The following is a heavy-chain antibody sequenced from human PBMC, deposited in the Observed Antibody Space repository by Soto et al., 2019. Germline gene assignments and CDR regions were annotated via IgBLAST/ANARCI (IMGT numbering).Heavy chain of an antibody. CDR1: GFTVSSNY. V-gene: IGHV3-53*01. Sequence: EVQLVESGGGLIQPGGSLRLSCAASGFTVSSNYMSWVRQAPGKGLEWVSVIYSGGSTYYADSVKGRFTISRDNSKNTLYLQMNSLRAEDTAVYYCARDRSAPGPSGYYYYGMDVWGQGTTVTVSS. CDR2: IYSGGST. CDR3: ARDRSAPGPSGYYYYGMDV. D-gene: IGHD2-15*01. J-gene: IGHJ6*02.